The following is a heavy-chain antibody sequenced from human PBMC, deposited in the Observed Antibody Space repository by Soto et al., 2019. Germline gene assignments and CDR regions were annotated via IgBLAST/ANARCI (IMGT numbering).Heavy chain of an antibody. CDR1: GFTFSSYG. D-gene: IGHD3-16*02. J-gene: IGHJ4*02. CDR3: ARDKGLYDHVGGSYRSVFDY. V-gene: IGHV3-33*01. CDR2: VWNDGNTK. Sequence: QVYLVESGGGVVQPGGSLRLSCAASGFTFSSYGMHWVRQAAGKGPEWVAVVWNDGNTKYYADSVKGRFTISRDNSKNTVYLQMNNLSAEDTAVYYCARDKGLYDHVGGSYRSVFDYWGRGTLVAVSS.